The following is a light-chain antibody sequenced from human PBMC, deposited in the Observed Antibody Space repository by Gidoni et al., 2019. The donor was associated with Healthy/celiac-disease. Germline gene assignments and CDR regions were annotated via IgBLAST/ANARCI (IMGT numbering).Light chain of an antibody. CDR2: GAS. CDR1: QSVSSSY. V-gene: IGKV3-20*01. CDR3: QQYRA. J-gene: IGKJ1*01. Sequence: EIVLTQSPGTLSLSPGDRATLSCRASQSVSSSYLAWYQQKPGQAPRLLIYGASSRATGIPDRFSGSGSGTDVTLTISRLEPEDFAVYYGQQYRAFGQGTKVEIK.